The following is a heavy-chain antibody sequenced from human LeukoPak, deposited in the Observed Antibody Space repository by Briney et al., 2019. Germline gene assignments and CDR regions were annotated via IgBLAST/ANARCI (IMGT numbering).Heavy chain of an antibody. CDR1: GFTFSSYS. CDR3: ARGPFGKFDP. CDR2: ISSSSSYI. D-gene: IGHD3-10*01. J-gene: IGHJ5*02. Sequence: GGSLRLSCAASGFTFSSYSMNWVRQAPGKGLEWVSSISSSSSYIYYADSVKGRFTISRDNTKNSLYLQMNSLRAEDTAVYYCARGPFGKFDPWGQGTLVTVSS. V-gene: IGHV3-21*01.